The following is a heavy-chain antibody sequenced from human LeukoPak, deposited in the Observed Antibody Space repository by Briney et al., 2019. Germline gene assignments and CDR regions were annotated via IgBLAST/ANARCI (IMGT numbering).Heavy chain of an antibody. CDR2: IYYSGST. J-gene: IGHJ5*02. CDR1: CGSISSYY. CDR3: ARSEVSSTIDWFDP. V-gene: IGHV4-59*01. Sequence: SETLSLTCTVSCGSISSYYWSWIRQPPGKGLEWIGYIYYSGSTNYNPSLKSRVTISVDTSKNQFSLKLSSVTAADTAVYYCARSEVSSTIDWFDPWGQGTLVTVSS. D-gene: IGHD5/OR15-5a*01.